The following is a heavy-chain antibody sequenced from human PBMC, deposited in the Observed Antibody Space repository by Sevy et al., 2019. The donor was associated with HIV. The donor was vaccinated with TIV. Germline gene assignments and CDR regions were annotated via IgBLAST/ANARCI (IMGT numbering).Heavy chain of an antibody. V-gene: IGHV3-30*18. D-gene: IGHD3-9*01. CDR1: GIIFTTSG. J-gene: IGHJ6*02. Sequence: CLRLSCAVSGIIFTTSGMHWVRQAPGKGLERVAVISYDGRNKFYGDSVKGRFTISRDNSKNILYLQMNSLRVEDTAVYHCAKDFTGYNGMDVWGQGTMVSVSS. CDR2: ISYDGRNK. CDR3: AKDFTGYNGMDV.